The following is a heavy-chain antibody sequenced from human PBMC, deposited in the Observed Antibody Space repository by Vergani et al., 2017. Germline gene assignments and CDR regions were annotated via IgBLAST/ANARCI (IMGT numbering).Heavy chain of an antibody. CDR1: GGSISSSSYY. D-gene: IGHD6-13*01. J-gene: IGHJ5*02. V-gene: IGHV4-39*07. CDR2: IYYSGST. Sequence: QLQLQESGPGLVKPSETLSLTCTVSGGSISSSSYYWGWIRQPPGKGLEWIGSIYYSGSTYYNPSLKSRVTISVDTSKNQFSLKLSSVTAADTAVYYCASPIAAAINWFDPWGQGTLVTVSS. CDR3: ASPIAAAINWFDP.